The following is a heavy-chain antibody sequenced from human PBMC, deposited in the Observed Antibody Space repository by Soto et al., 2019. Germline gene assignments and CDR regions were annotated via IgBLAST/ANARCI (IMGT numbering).Heavy chain of an antibody. Sequence: HPGGSLKLSCVASGFTFSVYWMTWVRQAPGKGLEWVANVKQDGSEENYVDSVKGRFTISRDNAKNSVYLQMTSLRAEDTALYYFSRMALPPPRTNPLDYSGQG. CDR1: GFTFSVYW. D-gene: IGHD2-8*01. V-gene: IGHV3-7*01. J-gene: IGHJ4*02. CDR3: SRMALPPPRTNPLDY. CDR2: VKQDGSEE.